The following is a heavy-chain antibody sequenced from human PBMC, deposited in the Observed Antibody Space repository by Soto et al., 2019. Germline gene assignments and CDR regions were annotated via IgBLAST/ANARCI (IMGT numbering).Heavy chain of an antibody. CDR1: GGSVGSADYF. D-gene: IGHD3-3*01. J-gene: IGHJ5*02. V-gene: IGHV4-30-4*01. CDR3: VRLGASVSKYVES. CDR2: IYYSGGT. Sequence: QVQLQESGPRLVRPSETLSLTCTVSGGSVGSADYFWGWIRQPPGKGLAWIGYIYYSGGTYYSPSLKSLLTISLDTSKNPVSLRLTSVTAADTAVYYCVRLGASVSKYVESWGQGTLFTVSS.